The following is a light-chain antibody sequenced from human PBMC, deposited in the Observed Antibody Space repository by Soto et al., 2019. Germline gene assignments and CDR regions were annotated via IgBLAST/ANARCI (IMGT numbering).Light chain of an antibody. V-gene: IGLV2-8*01. Sequence: QSVLTQPPSASGSPGQSVTISCTGTNSDVGGYNYVSWYQQHPGKTPKLMIYEVSKRPSGVPDRFSGSKSGNTASLTVSGVQAEDEADYYCSSYAGSNNLVFGGGTKLTVL. CDR1: NSDVGGYNY. CDR3: SSYAGSNNLV. J-gene: IGLJ3*02. CDR2: EVS.